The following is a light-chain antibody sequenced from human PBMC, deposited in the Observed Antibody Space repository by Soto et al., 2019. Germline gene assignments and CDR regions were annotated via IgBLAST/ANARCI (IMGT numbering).Light chain of an antibody. Sequence: EIVMTQSPATLSVSPGERATLSCRASESINSNLAWYQQKPGQAPSLLIYGASARATGIPARFSGSGSGTDFTLTISSLQSEDFAVYYCQQYDNWPPLTFGGGTKVEIK. CDR2: GAS. CDR1: ESINSN. V-gene: IGKV3-15*01. J-gene: IGKJ4*01. CDR3: QQYDNWPPLT.